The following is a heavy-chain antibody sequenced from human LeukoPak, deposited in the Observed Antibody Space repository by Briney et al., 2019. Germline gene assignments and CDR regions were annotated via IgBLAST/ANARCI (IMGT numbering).Heavy chain of an antibody. Sequence: TGGSLRLSCGGSGFTFGHAWMTWVRQGPGKGLEWVGRIKSKTDGGTTDYAAPVKGRFTNSRDDSENTLYLQVNSQKTEDTAVYYCTVDTNTDSQYYWGQGTLVTVSS. CDR2: IKSKTDGGTT. V-gene: IGHV3-15*01. CDR3: TVDTNTDSQYY. J-gene: IGHJ4*02. CDR1: GFTFGHAW. D-gene: IGHD2-8*01.